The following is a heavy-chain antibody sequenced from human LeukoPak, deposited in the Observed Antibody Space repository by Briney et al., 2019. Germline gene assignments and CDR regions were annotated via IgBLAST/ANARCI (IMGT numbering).Heavy chain of an antibody. Sequence: PGGPLRLSCAASGFTFSSYAMSWVRQAPGKGLEWVSGINWNGGSTGYADSVKGRFTISRDNAKNSLYLQMNSLRAEDTALYYCVRYRGGAGDFDYWGQGTLVTVSS. J-gene: IGHJ4*02. CDR2: INWNGGST. V-gene: IGHV3-20*04. CDR1: GFTFSSYA. D-gene: IGHD1-26*01. CDR3: VRYRGGAGDFDY.